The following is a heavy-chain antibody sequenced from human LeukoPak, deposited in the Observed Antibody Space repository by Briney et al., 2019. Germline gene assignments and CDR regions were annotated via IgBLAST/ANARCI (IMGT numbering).Heavy chain of an antibody. CDR1: GGTFSSYA. D-gene: IGHD3-3*01. Sequence: SVKVSCKASGGTFSSYAISWVRQAPGQGLEWMGGIIPIFGTANYAQKFQGRVTITTDESTSTAYMELSSLRSEDTAVYYCARSGALYDFWSGYSRKAVYYYYYYMDVWGKGTTVTVSS. V-gene: IGHV1-69*05. CDR3: ARSGALYDFWSGYSRKAVYYYYYYMDV. CDR2: IIPIFGTA. J-gene: IGHJ6*03.